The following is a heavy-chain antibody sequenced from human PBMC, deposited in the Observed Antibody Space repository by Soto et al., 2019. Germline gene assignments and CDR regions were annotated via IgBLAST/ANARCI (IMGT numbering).Heavy chain of an antibody. J-gene: IGHJ4*02. V-gene: IGHV3-23*01. D-gene: IGHD4-17*01. CDR3: VKSRFNSVTTGGDA. Sequence: EVQLLESGGGLVQPGGSLRLTCAASGFPFSSYAMSWIRQAPGKGLEWVSSISGSGRSTYYPDSVEGRLTISRDNFKDTLYLQLNSLRAEDTAIYYCVKSRFNSVTTGGDAWGQGALVTVSS. CDR2: ISGSGRST. CDR1: GFPFSSYA.